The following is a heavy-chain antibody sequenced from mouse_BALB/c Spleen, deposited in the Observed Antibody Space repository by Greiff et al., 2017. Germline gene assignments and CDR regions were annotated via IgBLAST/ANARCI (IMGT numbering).Heavy chain of an antibody. J-gene: IGHJ3*01. CDR1: GYSITSGYY. Sequence: EVQLQQSGPGLVKPSQSLSLTCSVTGYSITSGYYWNWIRQFPGNKLEWMGYISYDGSNNYNPSLKNRISITRDTSKNQFFLKLNSVTTEDTATYYCAREGDYRYAFAYWGQGTLVTVSA. D-gene: IGHD2-14*01. CDR3: AREGDYRYAFAY. V-gene: IGHV3-6*02. CDR2: ISYDGSN.